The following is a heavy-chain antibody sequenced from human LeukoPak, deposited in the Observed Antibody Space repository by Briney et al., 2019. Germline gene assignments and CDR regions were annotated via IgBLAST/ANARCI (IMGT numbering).Heavy chain of an antibody. J-gene: IGHJ3*02. CDR3: AKVNSPVRSLGAFDI. CDR1: GFTFSSYG. Sequence: GGSLRPSCAASGFTFSSYGMHWVRQAPGKGLEWVAVIWYDGSNKYYADSVKGRFTISRDNSKNTLYLQMNSLRAEDTAVYYCAKVNSPVRSLGAFDIWGQGTMVTVSS. CDR2: IWYDGSNK. V-gene: IGHV3-33*06. D-gene: IGHD2-21*01.